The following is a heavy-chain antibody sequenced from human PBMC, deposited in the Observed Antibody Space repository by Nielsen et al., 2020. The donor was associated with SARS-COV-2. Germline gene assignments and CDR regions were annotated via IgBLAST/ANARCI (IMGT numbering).Heavy chain of an antibody. J-gene: IGHJ6*02. CDR2: IYTDGST. D-gene: IGHD7-27*01. V-gene: IGHV3-66*01. CDR3: ARDNWGRMDV. Sequence: GESLKISCGASGFTISSSFMSWVRQAAGKGLDWVSVIYTDGSTSHVDSVKGRFTISRDNSKNTLYLQMNSLRAEDTAVYYCARDNWGRMDVWGQGTTVTVSS. CDR1: GFTISSSF.